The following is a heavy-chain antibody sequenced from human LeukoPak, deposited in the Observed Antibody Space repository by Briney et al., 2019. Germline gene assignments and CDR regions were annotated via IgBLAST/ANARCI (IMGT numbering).Heavy chain of an antibody. CDR1: GFTFSSYG. J-gene: IGHJ5*02. CDR2: ISYDGSNK. Sequence: PGGSLRLSCAASGFTFSSYGMHWVRQAPGKGLEWVAVISYDGSNKYYADSVKGRFTISRDNSKNTLYLQMNSLRAEDTAVYYCAKDLGYGSGFDPWGQGTLVTVSS. CDR3: AKDLGYGSGFDP. D-gene: IGHD3-10*01. V-gene: IGHV3-30*18.